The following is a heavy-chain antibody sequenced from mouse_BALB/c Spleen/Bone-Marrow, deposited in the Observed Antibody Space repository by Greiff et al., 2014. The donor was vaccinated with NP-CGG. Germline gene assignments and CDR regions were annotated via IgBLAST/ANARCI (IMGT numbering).Heavy chain of an antibody. CDR1: VYTFSSYW. V-gene: IGHV1-9*01. Sequence: VQLQQSGAELMKPGASVKISCKATVYTFSSYWIEWVKQRPGHGLEWIGEILPGSGSTNYNEKFKGKATFTADTSSNTAYMQLSSLTSEDSAVYYCAREDGLWYFDVWGAGTTVTVSS. J-gene: IGHJ1*01. CDR2: ILPGSGST. D-gene: IGHD1-1*01. CDR3: AREDGLWYFDV.